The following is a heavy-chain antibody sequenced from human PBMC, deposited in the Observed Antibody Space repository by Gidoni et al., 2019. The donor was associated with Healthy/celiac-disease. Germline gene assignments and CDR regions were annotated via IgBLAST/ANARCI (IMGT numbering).Heavy chain of an antibody. V-gene: IGHV4-61*02. CDR3: ARERFSSVGWEQLGIDY. Sequence: QVQLQESGPGLVKPSQTLSLTCTVSGGSISSGSYYWSWIRQPAGKGLEWIGRIYTSGSTNYNPSLKSRVTISVDTSKNQFSLKLSSVTAADTAVYYCARERFSSVGWEQLGIDYWGQGTLVTVSS. CDR1: GGSISSGSYY. J-gene: IGHJ4*02. CDR2: IYTSGST. D-gene: IGHD1-26*01.